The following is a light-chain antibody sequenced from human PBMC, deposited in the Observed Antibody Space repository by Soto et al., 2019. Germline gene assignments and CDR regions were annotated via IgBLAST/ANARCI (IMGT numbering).Light chain of an antibody. CDR1: SSDVGGYNY. Sequence: QSALTQPASVSGSPGQSITISCTGTSSDVGGYNYVSWYQQHPGKAPKLMIYDVSNRPSGVSNRFSGSKSGNTASLTISGLQAENEADYYSSSYTSSSTLRFGGGNKLTVL. CDR2: DVS. J-gene: IGLJ2*01. CDR3: SSYTSSSTLR. V-gene: IGLV2-14*01.